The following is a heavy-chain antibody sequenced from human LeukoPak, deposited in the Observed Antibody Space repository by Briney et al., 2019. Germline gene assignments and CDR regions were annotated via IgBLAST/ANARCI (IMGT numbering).Heavy chain of an antibody. CDR2: INSRSSTI. Sequence: GGSLRLSCAASRFTFSNYGVDWVRQAPGKGLEWVSYINSRSSTIYYADSVRGRLTISRDNAKNSLYLQMNSLKAEDTAIYYCAREVGTPQAFDIWGQGTMVTVSA. D-gene: IGHD1-26*01. CDR3: AREVGTPQAFDI. J-gene: IGHJ3*02. CDR1: RFTFSNYG. V-gene: IGHV3-48*01.